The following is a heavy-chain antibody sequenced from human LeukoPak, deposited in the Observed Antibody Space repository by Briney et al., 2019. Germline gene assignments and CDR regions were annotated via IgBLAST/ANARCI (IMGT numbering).Heavy chain of an antibody. Sequence: PSETLSLTCAVYGGSFSGYYWSWIRQPPGKGLEWIGEINHSGSTNYNPSLKSRVTISVDTSKNQFSLKLSSVTAADTAVYYCASCSGGSCPRGFAYWGRGTLVTVSS. CDR1: GGSFSGYY. V-gene: IGHV4-34*01. J-gene: IGHJ4*02. CDR3: ASCSGGSCPRGFAY. CDR2: INHSGST. D-gene: IGHD2-15*01.